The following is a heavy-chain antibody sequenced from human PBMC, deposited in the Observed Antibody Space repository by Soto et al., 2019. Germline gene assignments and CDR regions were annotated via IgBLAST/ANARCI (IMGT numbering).Heavy chain of an antibody. CDR2: VNPSGDTA. Sequence: ASVKVSCKASSGYTFTSQYVDWVRQAPGQGLEWMGIVNPSGDTATYSQKFQGWVTMTRDTSISTAYMELSRLRSDDTAVYYCASANYGGKSQAFDIWGQGTMVTVSS. D-gene: IGHD4-17*01. CDR1: SGYTFTSQY. V-gene: IGHV1-2*04. J-gene: IGHJ3*02. CDR3: ASANYGGKSQAFDI.